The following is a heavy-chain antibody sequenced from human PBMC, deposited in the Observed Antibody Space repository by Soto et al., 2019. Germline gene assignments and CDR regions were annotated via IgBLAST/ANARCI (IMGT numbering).Heavy chain of an antibody. Sequence: GESLKISCKGSGYSFTSYWISWVRQMPVKGLEWVGRIDPSDSYTNYSPSFQGHVTISADKSISTAYLQWSSLKASDTAMYYCASRSCSSTSCYLDYYGMDVWGQGTTVTVSS. CDR3: ASRSCSSTSCYLDYYGMDV. J-gene: IGHJ6*02. CDR2: IDPSDSYT. V-gene: IGHV5-10-1*01. CDR1: GYSFTSYW. D-gene: IGHD2-2*01.